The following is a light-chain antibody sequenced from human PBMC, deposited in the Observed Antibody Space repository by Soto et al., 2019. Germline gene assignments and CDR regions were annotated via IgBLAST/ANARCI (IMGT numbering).Light chain of an antibody. V-gene: IGKV3-20*01. Sequence: EIVLTQSPGTLSLSPGERATLSCRASQSVSSSFLAWYQQKPGQAPRLLIYGASSRATGIPDRFSGSGSATDFTISVSRLEPEDSAVYYCQLYGSSPWTFGQGTKVEIK. CDR3: QLYGSSPWT. J-gene: IGKJ1*01. CDR1: QSVSSSF. CDR2: GAS.